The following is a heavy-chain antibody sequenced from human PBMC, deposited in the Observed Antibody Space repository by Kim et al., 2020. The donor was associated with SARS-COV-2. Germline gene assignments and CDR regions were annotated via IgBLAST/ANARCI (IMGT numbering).Heavy chain of an antibody. CDR3: AKDNGELAHGPFDY. D-gene: IGHD3-10*01. V-gene: IGHV3-9*01. Sequence: GGSLRLSCAASGFTFGDYAMHWVRQAPGKGLEWVSGISWNSGGIGYADSVKGRFTISRDNAKKFLYLQMNSLRAEDTALYYCAKDNGELAHGPFDYWGQGTLVPVSS. CDR2: ISWNSGGI. J-gene: IGHJ4*02. CDR1: GFTFGDYA.